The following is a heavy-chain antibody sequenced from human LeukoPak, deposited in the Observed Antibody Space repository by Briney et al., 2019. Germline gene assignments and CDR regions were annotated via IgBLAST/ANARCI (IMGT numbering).Heavy chain of an antibody. CDR1: GCTFSNAW. Sequence: GGSLRLTCAASGCTFSNAWRSWVRQPPGKGLEWVGRIKSKTDGGTPDYAAPVKGRFTISRDDSKNTLYLQMNSLKTEDTAVYYCTTDGDVVGGLGIAFDIWGQGTMVTVSS. V-gene: IGHV3-15*01. D-gene: IGHD1-26*01. J-gene: IGHJ3*02. CDR2: IKSKTDGGTP. CDR3: TTDGDVVGGLGIAFDI.